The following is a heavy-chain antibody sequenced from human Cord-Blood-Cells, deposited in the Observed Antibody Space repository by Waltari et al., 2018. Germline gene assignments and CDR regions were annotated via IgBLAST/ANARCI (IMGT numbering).Heavy chain of an antibody. V-gene: IGHV4-39*07. CDR2: IYYSGST. Sequence: VSGGSISSSSYYWGWIRQPPGKGLEWIGSIYYSGSTYYNPSLKSRVTISVDTSKNQFSLKLSSVTAADTAVYYCASGSGSYFYLYYYMDVWGKGTTVTVSS. CDR3: ASGSGSYFYLYYYMDV. D-gene: IGHD3-10*01. CDR1: GGSISSSSYY. J-gene: IGHJ6*03.